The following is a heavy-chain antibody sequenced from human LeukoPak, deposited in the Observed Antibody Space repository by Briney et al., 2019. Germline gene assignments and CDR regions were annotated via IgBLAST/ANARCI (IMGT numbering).Heavy chain of an antibody. Sequence: ASVKVSCKASGYTFTGYFMFWVRQAPRQGLEWMGWINPNTGATKYGQNFQGRVTLTRDTSIRTTFMELSSLRSDDTAFYYCARDERFCNGDNHYPDLGYWGQGTLVTVSS. J-gene: IGHJ4*02. CDR3: ARDERFCNGDNHYPDLGY. D-gene: IGHD2-15*01. CDR1: GYTFTGYF. V-gene: IGHV1-2*02. CDR2: INPNTGAT.